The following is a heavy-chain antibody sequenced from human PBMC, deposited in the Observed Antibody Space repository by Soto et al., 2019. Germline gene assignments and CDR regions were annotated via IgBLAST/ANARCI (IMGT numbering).Heavy chain of an antibody. J-gene: IGHJ5*02. CDR3: VRDGTKTLRDWFDP. D-gene: IGHD1-1*01. V-gene: IGHV1-8*02. CDR1: GYTFSTQN. Sequence: ASVKVSCKASGYTFSTQNINWVRQATGQGLEWMGWMNPNSGTTGYAQKFQDRLTLTRDTSITTAYMELSSLTSDDTAVYYCVRDGTKTLRDWFDPWGQGISVTVSS. CDR2: MNPNSGTT.